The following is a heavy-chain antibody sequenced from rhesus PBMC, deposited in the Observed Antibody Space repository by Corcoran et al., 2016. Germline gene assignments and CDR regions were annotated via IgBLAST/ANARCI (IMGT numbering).Heavy chain of an antibody. CDR1: GFTFSSYW. J-gene: IGHJ4*01. Sequence: EVQLVESGGGLVKPGGSLRLSCAASGFTFSSYWMHWVRQAPGKGLEWVSGINSAGSSTYYGESVKGRFTISRENAKNTLYLQMDGLRPEDTAVYYCAGEFSTTDYWGQGVLVTVSS. CDR2: INSAGSST. CDR3: AGEFSTTDY. V-gene: IGHV3-14*01. D-gene: IGHD2-15*01.